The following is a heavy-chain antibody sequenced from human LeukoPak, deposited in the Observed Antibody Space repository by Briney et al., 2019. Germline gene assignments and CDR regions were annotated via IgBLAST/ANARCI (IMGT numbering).Heavy chain of an antibody. V-gene: IGHV1-46*01. CDR1: GYTFTSYG. CDR2: INPSGGST. D-gene: IGHD4-17*01. CDR3: ARAVTTYFDY. Sequence: GASVKVSCKASGYTFTSYGISWVRQAPGQGLEWMGIINPSGGSTSYAQKFQGRVTMTRDTSTSTVYMELSSLRSEDTAVYYCARAVTTYFDYWGQGTLVTVSS. J-gene: IGHJ4*02.